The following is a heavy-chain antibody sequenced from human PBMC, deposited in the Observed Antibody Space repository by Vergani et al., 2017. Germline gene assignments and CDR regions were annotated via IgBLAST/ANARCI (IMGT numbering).Heavy chain of an antibody. J-gene: IGHJ3*02. CDR3: VRVKGSNWNDHLYDI. CDR2: IRNKANDYTT. Sequence: EVQVVESGGGLFQPGGSLRLSCAASGFIFSDHYMDWVRQAPGKGLEWVGRIRNKANDYTTQYAAAVKGRFTIPRDDSKSYLYLQMNSLQTEDTALYYCVRVKGSNWNDHLYDIWGQGTLVTVSS. CDR1: GFIFSDHY. V-gene: IGHV3-72*01. D-gene: IGHD1-1*01.